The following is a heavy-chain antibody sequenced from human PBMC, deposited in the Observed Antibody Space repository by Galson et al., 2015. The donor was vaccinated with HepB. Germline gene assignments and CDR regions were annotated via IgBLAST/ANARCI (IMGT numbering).Heavy chain of an antibody. CDR1: GGTFSSYA. D-gene: IGHD3-10*01. CDR2: IIPILGIA. V-gene: IGHV1-69*04. CDR3: ARDGFGELFGGDFDP. Sequence: SVKVSCKASGGTFSSYAISWVRQAPGQGLEWMGRIIPILGIANYAQKFQGRVTITADKSTSTAYMELSSLRSEDTAVYYCARDGFGELFGGDFDPWGQGTLVTVSS. J-gene: IGHJ5*02.